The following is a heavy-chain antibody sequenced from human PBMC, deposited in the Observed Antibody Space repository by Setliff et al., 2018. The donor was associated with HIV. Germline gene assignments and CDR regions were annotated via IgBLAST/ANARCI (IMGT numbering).Heavy chain of an antibody. J-gene: IGHJ4*02. V-gene: IGHV4-39*02. CDR2: IYYTGFA. CDR3: TREGRGDPAMATTRIDY. Sequence: SETLSLTCTVSGDSTSSSSSYWGWIRQTPGKGLEWIGNIYYTGFAYYNPSLKSRVTISLDTSKAHFFLNLTSVTDADTAVYFCTREGRGDPAMATTRIDYWGQGKLVTVSS. CDR1: GDSTSSSSSY. D-gene: IGHD1-1*01.